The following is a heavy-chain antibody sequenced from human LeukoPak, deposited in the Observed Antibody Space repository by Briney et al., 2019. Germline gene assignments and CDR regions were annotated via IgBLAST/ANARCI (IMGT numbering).Heavy chain of an antibody. D-gene: IGHD3-22*01. Sequence: GGSLRLSCAASGFTFSSYEMNWVRQAPGKGLEWVSYISSSGSTIYYADSVKGRFTISRDNAKNSLYLQMNSLRAEDTAVYYCARDRQYYYDSSGYYYDNNHPLDYWGQGTLVTVSS. J-gene: IGHJ4*02. CDR2: ISSSGSTI. V-gene: IGHV3-48*03. CDR1: GFTFSSYE. CDR3: ARDRQYYYDSSGYYYDNNHPLDY.